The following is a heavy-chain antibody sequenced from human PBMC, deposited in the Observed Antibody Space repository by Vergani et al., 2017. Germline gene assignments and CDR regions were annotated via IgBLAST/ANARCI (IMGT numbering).Heavy chain of an antibody. J-gene: IGHJ4*02. V-gene: IGHV1-69*01. CDR1: GGTFSSYA. D-gene: IGHD4-17*01. CDR3: AGDLVDYGDYERGDY. CDR2: IIPIFGTA. Sequence: QVQLVQSGAEVKKPGSSVKVSCKASGGTFSSYAISWVRQAPGQGLEWMGGIIPIFGTAHYAQKFQGRVTITADESTRTAYMELSSLRSEDTAVYYCAGDLVDYGDYERGDYWGQGTPVTVSS.